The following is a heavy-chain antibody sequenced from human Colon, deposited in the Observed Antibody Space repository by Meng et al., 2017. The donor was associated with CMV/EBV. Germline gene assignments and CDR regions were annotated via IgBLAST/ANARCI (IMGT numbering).Heavy chain of an antibody. CDR2: ISSSSSYI. J-gene: IGHJ6*02. V-gene: IGHV3-21*04. D-gene: IGHD3-10*01. Sequence: GESLKISCAASGFTFSSYSMNWVRQAPGKGLEWVSSISSSSSYIYYADSVKGRFSIFRDNSENTLSLQMNSLKVEDTAIYYCAKFGASGDYYYQGFDVWGQGTSVTVSS. CDR1: GFTFSSYS. CDR3: AKFGASGDYYYQGFDV.